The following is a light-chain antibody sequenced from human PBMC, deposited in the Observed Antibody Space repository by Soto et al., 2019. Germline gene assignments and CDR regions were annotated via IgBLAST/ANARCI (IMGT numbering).Light chain of an antibody. CDR3: QQYNNWPV. V-gene: IGKV3-15*01. CDR2: GAS. J-gene: IGKJ4*01. CDR1: QSISSN. Sequence: ETVMTQSPATLSVSPGERATLSCRASQSISSNLAWYQQKPGQAPRLLIYGASTRATGIPARFSGSGSGTEFTLTISSLQSEDFAVYYCQQYNNWPVFGGGTKVDIK.